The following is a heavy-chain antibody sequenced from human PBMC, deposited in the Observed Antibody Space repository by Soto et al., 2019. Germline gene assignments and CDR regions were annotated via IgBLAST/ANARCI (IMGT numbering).Heavy chain of an antibody. CDR2: IIPIFGTA. CDR1: GVTFSSYA. Sequence: QVQLVQSGAEVKKPGASVKVSCKASGVTFSSYAISWVRQAPGQGLEWMGGIIPIFGTANYAQKFQGRVPITADESTSTAYMELRSLRSEDTAVYYCARERGYYYGSGSYRLFDYWGQGNRVTVSS. J-gene: IGHJ4*02. CDR3: ARERGYYYGSGSYRLFDY. D-gene: IGHD3-10*01. V-gene: IGHV1-69*01.